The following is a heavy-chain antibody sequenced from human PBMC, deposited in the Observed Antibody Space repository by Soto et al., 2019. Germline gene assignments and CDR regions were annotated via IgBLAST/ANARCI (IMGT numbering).Heavy chain of an antibody. CDR1: GFTFSHYW. CDR2: ISSDGSYA. D-gene: IGHD3-9*01. Sequence: EVQLVESGGGLVQPGGSLRLSCAASGFTFSHYWMYWVRQAPGKGLVCVSRISSDGSYASYADSVKGRFTISRDSAKSTLYLQMNSLRAEETGVYYCARGFDSLVPTAYWGQGTLVTVSS. V-gene: IGHV3-74*01. J-gene: IGHJ4*02. CDR3: ARGFDSLVPTAY.